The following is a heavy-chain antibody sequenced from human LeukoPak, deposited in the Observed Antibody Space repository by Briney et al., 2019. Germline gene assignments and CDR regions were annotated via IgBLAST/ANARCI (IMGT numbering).Heavy chain of an antibody. CDR1: GFTFSSYS. J-gene: IGHJ3*02. Sequence: GGSLRLSCAASGFTFSSYSMNWVRQAPGKGLEWVSSISSSSSYIYYADSVKGRFTISRDNAKNSLYLQMNSLRAEDTAVYYCARDRGGGNYAFDIWGQGTMVTVSS. CDR3: ARDRGGGNYAFDI. D-gene: IGHD4-23*01. CDR2: ISSSSSYI. V-gene: IGHV3-21*01.